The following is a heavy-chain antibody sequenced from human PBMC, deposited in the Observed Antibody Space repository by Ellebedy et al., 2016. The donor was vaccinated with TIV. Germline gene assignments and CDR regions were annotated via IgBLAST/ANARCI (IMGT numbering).Heavy chain of an antibody. CDR3: ASSPSGYEIPY. CDR1: GGTISSTNYY. Sequence: SETLSLXXNVSGGTISSTNYYWGWIRQSPEKGLEWIGSIYHNGSTYYNPSLKSRLTISLDTTKNQFSLRLDSVTAADTAVYYCASSPSGYEIPYWGQGTLVTVSS. D-gene: IGHD5-12*01. CDR2: IYHNGST. J-gene: IGHJ4*02. V-gene: IGHV4-39*07.